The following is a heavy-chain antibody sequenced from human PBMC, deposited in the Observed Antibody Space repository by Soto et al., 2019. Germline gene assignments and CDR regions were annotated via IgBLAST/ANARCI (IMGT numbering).Heavy chain of an antibody. D-gene: IGHD6-13*01. CDR1: GFTFNNYG. CDR2: ISNDGSDK. CDR3: AKDQGIAASHGID. J-gene: IGHJ3*01. Sequence: QVQLVESGGGVVKPGRSLRLSCAASGFTFNNYGMHWVRQAPGKGLEWVATISNDGSDKYYADSVKGRLTISRDNSKNTGYLQMKRLRAEETAVYYFAKDQGIAASHGIDWGQGTMVTVSS. V-gene: IGHV3-30*18.